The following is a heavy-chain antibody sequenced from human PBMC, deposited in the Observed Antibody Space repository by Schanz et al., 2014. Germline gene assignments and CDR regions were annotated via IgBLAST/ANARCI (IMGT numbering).Heavy chain of an antibody. CDR2: ISYDGTNK. J-gene: IGHJ4*02. CDR1: GFTFSSYT. CDR3: ARVRIIYGSGAMGY. D-gene: IGHD3-10*01. Sequence: QVQLVESGGGVVQPGRSLRLSCAASGFTFSSYTMHWVRQAPGTGLEWVAVISYDGTNKYYADSVKGRFTISRDNSKNTLYLQMNSLRAEDTAVYYCARVRIIYGSGAMGYWGQGTLVTVSS. V-gene: IGHV3-30*04.